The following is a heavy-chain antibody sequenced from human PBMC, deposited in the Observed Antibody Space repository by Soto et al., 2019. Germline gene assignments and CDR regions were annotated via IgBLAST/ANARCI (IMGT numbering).Heavy chain of an antibody. CDR2: INHSGST. CDR1: GGSFSGYY. J-gene: IGHJ5*02. Sequence: QVQLQQWGAGLLKPSETLSLTCAVYGGSFSGYYWSWIRQPPGKGLEWIGEINHSGSTNYNPSLKSGVTISVDTAKNQFSLKLSSVTAADTAVYYCARGQFKSYWFDPWGQGTLVTVSS. V-gene: IGHV4-34*01. CDR3: ARGQFKSYWFDP.